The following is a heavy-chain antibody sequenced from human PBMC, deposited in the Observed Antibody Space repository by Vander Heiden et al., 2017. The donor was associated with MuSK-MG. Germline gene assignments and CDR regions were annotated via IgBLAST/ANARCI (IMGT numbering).Heavy chain of an antibody. CDR1: GFTFTSYG. D-gene: IGHD2-15*01. CDR2: ISAYNGNT. V-gene: IGHV1-18*01. Sequence: QFLLVQSGAEVKTPGASVTVSCTASGFTFTSYGISWVRQAPGQGLEWMGWISAYNGNTNDAQKLQGRVTMTTDTSTSTAYMELRSLRSDDTAVYYCARVDEGSGDIWGQGTMVTVSS. CDR3: ARVDEGSGDI. J-gene: IGHJ3*02.